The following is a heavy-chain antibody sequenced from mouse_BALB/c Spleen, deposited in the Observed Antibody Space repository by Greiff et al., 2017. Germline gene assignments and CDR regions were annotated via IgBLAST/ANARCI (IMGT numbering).Heavy chain of an antibody. CDR2: INPSNGRT. V-gene: IGHV1S81*02. D-gene: IGHD1-1*02. CDR3: SRYGGYVDY. Sequence: QVQLQQPGAELVKPGASVKLSCKASGYTFTSYWMHWVKQRPGQGLEWIGEINPSNGRTNYNEKFKSKATLTVDKSSSTAYMQLSSLTSEDSAVCYCSRYGGYVDYWGQGTTLTVSA. J-gene: IGHJ2*01. CDR1: GYTFTSYW.